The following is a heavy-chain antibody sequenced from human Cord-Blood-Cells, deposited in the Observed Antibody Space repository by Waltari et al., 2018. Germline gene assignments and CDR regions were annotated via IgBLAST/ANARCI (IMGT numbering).Heavy chain of an antibody. J-gene: IGHJ3*02. CDR2: IFPGDSDT. CDR3: ARHERGQWLVRGDAFDI. V-gene: IGHV5-51*01. CDR1: GYSFTSYW. D-gene: IGHD6-19*01. Sequence: EVQLVQSGAEVKKPGESLKISCKGSGYSFTSYWLGWVRQMPGKGLEWMGIIFPGDSDTRYSPSFQGQVTISADKSISTAYLQWSSLKASDTAMYYCARHERGQWLVRGDAFDIWGQGTMVTVSS.